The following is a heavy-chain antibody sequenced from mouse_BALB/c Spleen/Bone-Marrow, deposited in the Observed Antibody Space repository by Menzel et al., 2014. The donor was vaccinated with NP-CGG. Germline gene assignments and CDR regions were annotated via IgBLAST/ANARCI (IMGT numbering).Heavy chain of an antibody. V-gene: IGHV1-7*01. Sequence: QVRLQQSGAELAKPGASVKMSCKASGYTFTSYWMHWIKQRPGQGLEWIGYITPGTGYIEYNQKFKDKATLTADKSSSTAYMQLSSLTSEDSAVYYCARPRFAYWGQGTLVHCLC. CDR3: ARPRFAY. J-gene: IGHJ3*01. CDR2: ITPGTGYI. CDR1: GYTFTSYW.